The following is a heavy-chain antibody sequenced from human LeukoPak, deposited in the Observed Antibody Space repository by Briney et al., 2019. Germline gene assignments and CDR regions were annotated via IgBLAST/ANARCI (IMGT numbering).Heavy chain of an antibody. CDR3: ARHQSYYDILTGYPSWGYYFDY. V-gene: IGHV4-39*01. D-gene: IGHD3-9*01. Sequence: SETLSLTCTVSSGSISSSSYYWGWIRQPPGKGLEWIGSIYYSGSTYYNPSLKSRVTISVDTSKNQFSLKLSSVTAADTAVYYCARHQSYYDILTGYPSWGYYFDYWGQGTLVTVSS. J-gene: IGHJ4*02. CDR2: IYYSGST. CDR1: SGSISSSSYY.